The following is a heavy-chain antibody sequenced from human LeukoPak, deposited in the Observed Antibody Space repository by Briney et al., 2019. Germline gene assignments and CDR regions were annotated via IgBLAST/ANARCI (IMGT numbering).Heavy chain of an antibody. CDR1: GGSFSGYY. V-gene: IGHV4-59*10. CDR2: IYTSGST. Sequence: SETVSLTCAVYGGSFSGYYWSWIRQPPGKGLEWIGRIYTSGSTNYNPSLKSRVTMSVDTSKNQFSLKLSSVTAADTAVYYCARENTGYSTPFQHWGQGTLVTVSS. D-gene: IGHD6-13*01. CDR3: ARENTGYSTPFQH. J-gene: IGHJ1*01.